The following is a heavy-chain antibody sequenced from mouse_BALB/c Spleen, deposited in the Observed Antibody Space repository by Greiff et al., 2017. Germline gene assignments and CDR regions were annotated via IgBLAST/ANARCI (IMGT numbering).Heavy chain of an antibody. CDR3: ARGRYYGSSLYYYAMDY. D-gene: IGHD1-1*01. V-gene: IGHV5-6-5*01. CDR2: ISSGGST. J-gene: IGHJ4*01. CDR1: GFTFSSYA. Sequence: EVQLVESGGGLVKPGGSLKLSCAASGFTFSSYAMSWVRQTPEKRLEWVASISSGGSTYYPDSVKGRFTISRDNARNILYLQMSSLRSEDTAMYYCARGRYYGSSLYYYAMDYWGQGTSVTVSS.